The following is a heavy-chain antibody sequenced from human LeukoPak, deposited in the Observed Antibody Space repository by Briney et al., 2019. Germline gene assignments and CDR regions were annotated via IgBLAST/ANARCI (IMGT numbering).Heavy chain of an antibody. CDR2: INHSGST. D-gene: IGHD3-9*01. CDR3: ARHAPNYDILTGYYTDFDY. J-gene: IGHJ4*02. CDR1: GGSFSGYY. Sequence: PSETLSLTCAVYGGSFSGYYWSWIRQPPGKGLEWIGEINHSGSTNYNPSLKSRVTISVDTSKNQFSLKLSSVTAADTAVYYCARHAPNYDILTGYYTDFDYWGQGTLVTVSS. V-gene: IGHV4-34*01.